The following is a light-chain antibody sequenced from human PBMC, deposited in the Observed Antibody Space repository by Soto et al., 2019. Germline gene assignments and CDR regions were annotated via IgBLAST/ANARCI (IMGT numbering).Light chain of an antibody. J-gene: IGKJ2*01. CDR1: ESISSNF. V-gene: IGKV3-20*01. CDR2: AAS. CDR3: QQYGSSPLYT. Sequence: EIVLTQSPGTLSLSPGQRATLSCRASESISSNFLAWYQQKPGQAPRLLIYAASNRATGIPDRFSGSVSGTDFTLTISRLEPEDSAVYFCQQYGSSPLYTFGQGTKLEIK.